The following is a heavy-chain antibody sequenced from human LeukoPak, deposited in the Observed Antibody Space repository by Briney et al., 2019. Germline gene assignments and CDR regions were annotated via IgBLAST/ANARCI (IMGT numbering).Heavy chain of an antibody. Sequence: PGGSLRLSCAASGFRFNNYGIHWVRQAPGKGLEWVAVTWYDGSNKYYADSVRDRFTVSRDNSKNTVYLQTNSLRVEDTAVYYCVKDEVYMDSGGYPTPDTTLDYWGKGTLVTVSS. CDR1: GFRFNNYG. V-gene: IGHV3-33*06. D-gene: IGHD3-22*01. J-gene: IGHJ4*02. CDR2: TWYDGSNK. CDR3: VKDEVYMDSGGYPTPDTTLDY.